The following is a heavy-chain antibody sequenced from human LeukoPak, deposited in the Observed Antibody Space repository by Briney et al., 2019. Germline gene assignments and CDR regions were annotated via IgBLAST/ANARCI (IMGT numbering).Heavy chain of an antibody. CDR2: ISSNSATI. D-gene: IGHD3-10*01. CDR1: GLTLSRYT. CDR3: VREGYGSGSYPLDY. J-gene: IGHJ4*02. Sequence: GGSLRLSCAASGLTLSRYTMNWVRQAPGKGLEWVSDISSNSATIHYADSVKGRFTIFRDNAKNLPYLQMYSLRAEDTAVYYCVREGYGSGSYPLDYWGQGTLVTVSS. V-gene: IGHV3-48*01.